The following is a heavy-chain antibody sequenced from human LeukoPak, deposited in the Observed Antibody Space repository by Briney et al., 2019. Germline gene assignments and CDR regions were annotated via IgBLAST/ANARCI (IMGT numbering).Heavy chain of an antibody. CDR1: GGTFSSYA. Sequence: SVKVSCKASGGTFSSYAISWVRQAPGQGLEWVGGIIPIFGRTNYAQKFQGRVTITADESTSTAYMEVSSLRFEDTAVYYCARRQQKHTTVVPADEAAFDIWGQGTMVTVSS. D-gene: IGHD2-2*01. V-gene: IGHV1-69*13. CDR2: IIPIFGRT. CDR3: ARRQQKHTTVVPADEAAFDI. J-gene: IGHJ3*02.